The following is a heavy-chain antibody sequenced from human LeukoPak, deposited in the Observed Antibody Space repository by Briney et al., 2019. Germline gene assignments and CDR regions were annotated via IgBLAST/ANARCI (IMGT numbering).Heavy chain of an antibody. Sequence: ASVKVSCKASGYTFTGYIMHWVRQAPGQGLEWMGWINPNSGDTKYTQKFQGRVTMTRDTSISTAYMELSRLRSDDTAVYYCARAGPYYYDSSNAFDIWGQGTMVTVSS. CDR2: INPNSGDT. J-gene: IGHJ3*02. CDR1: GYTFTGYI. D-gene: IGHD3-22*01. CDR3: ARAGPYYYDSSNAFDI. V-gene: IGHV1-2*02.